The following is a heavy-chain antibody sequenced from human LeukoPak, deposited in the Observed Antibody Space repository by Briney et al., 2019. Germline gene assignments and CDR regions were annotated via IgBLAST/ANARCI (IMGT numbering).Heavy chain of an antibody. CDR3: APGGSGWYSPFNY. CDR1: GFAFSSYA. V-gene: IGHV3-23*01. J-gene: IGHJ4*02. D-gene: IGHD6-19*01. CDR2: INSAGGDT. Sequence: PGGSLRLSCTASGFAFSSYAMNWVRQAPGKGLEWASAINSAGGDTFYADSVKGRFTISRDNSKNTLYLQMNSLRVEETAVYYCAPGGSGWYSPFNYWGQGTLVTLSS.